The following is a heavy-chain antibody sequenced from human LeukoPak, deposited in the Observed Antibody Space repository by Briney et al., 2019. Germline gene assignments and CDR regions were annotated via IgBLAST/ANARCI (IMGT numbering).Heavy chain of an antibody. CDR2: IYYSGST. V-gene: IGHV4-59*01. CDR1: GGSISSYY. J-gene: IGHJ4*02. CDR3: ARAVHHLLYGHVDH. Sequence: PSETLSLTCTVSGGSISSYYWSWIRHPPGKGLEWIGSIYYSGSTNYNPSLKSRVTISVDTSKNQFSLKLSCLTAADTAVYYCARAVHHLLYGHVDHWGQGTLVTVSS. D-gene: IGHD2-2*02.